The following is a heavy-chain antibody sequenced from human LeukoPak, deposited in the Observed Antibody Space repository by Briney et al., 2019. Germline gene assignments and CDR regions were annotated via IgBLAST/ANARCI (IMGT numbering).Heavy chain of an antibody. CDR3: ASSPTGYSSGWYEEGYFDY. CDR1: GYTFTSYG. V-gene: IGHV1-18*04. Sequence: ASVKVSCKASGYTFTSYGISWVRQAPGQGLEWMGWISAYNGNTSYAQKLQGRVTMTTDTSTSTAYMELRSLRSDDTAVYYCASSPTGYSSGWYEEGYFDYWGQGTLVTVSS. CDR2: ISAYNGNT. J-gene: IGHJ4*02. D-gene: IGHD6-19*01.